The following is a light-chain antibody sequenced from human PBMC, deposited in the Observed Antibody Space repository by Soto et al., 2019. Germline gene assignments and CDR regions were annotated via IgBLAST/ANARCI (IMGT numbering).Light chain of an antibody. CDR1: QSVSTN. CDR3: QQYDNKSSIT. CDR2: ATS. V-gene: IGKV3-15*01. Sequence: SPGERATLSCRASQSVSTNLAWYQQKPGQAPRLLIYATSTRATGIPDRFTGSGSGTEFTLTISSLQSEDFAVYHCQQYDNKSSITFGQGKRLEIK. J-gene: IGKJ5*01.